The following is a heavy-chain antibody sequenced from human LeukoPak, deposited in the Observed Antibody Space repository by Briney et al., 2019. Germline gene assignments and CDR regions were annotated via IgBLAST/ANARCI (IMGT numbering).Heavy chain of an antibody. CDR1: GFGFSDYG. D-gene: IGHD1-14*01. CDR3: ARDLSPPGAYYYFGMDV. Sequence: GGPQRLSCAASGFGFSDYGIHWVRQAPGKGREWVALISYDGSIAYYSDSVKGRFTISRDNSKNTLNLEMNGLRVEDTATYYCARDLSPPGAYYYFGMDVWGQGTTVTVSS. V-gene: IGHV3-33*01. CDR2: ISYDGSIA. J-gene: IGHJ6*02.